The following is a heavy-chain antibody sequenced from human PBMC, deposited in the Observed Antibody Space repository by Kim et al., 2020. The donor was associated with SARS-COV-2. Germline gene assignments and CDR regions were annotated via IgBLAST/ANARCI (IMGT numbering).Heavy chain of an antibody. D-gene: IGHD3-16*01. CDR2: IKQDGREE. Sequence: GGSLRLSCAASGFTFSSYWMSWVRQAPGKGLEWVANIKQDGREEYYVDSVKGRFTISRDNAKNSLYLQMNSLRVADTAVYYCTRELGNHYDYAWGTDYWGQGTLVTVSS. V-gene: IGHV3-7*03. CDR3: TRELGNHYDYAWGTDY. CDR1: GFTFSSYW. J-gene: IGHJ4*02.